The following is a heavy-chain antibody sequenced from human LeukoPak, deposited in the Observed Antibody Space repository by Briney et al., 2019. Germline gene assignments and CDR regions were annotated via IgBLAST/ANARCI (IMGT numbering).Heavy chain of an antibody. D-gene: IGHD1-14*01. J-gene: IGHJ4*02. CDR2: IYYSGST. V-gene: IGHV4-59*12. Sequence: SETLSLTCTVSGGSISSYYWSWIRQPPGKGLEWIGYIYYSGSTYYNPSLKSRVTISVDTSKNQFSLKLSSVTAADTAVYYCASKKNLRSYYFDYWGQGTLVTVSS. CDR1: GGSISSYY. CDR3: ASKKNLRSYYFDY.